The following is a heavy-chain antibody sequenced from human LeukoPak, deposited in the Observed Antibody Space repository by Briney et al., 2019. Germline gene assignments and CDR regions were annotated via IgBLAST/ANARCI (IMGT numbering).Heavy chain of an antibody. Sequence: ASVKVSCKASGGTFSSYAISWVRQAPGQGLEWMGGIIPIFGTANYAQKFQGRVTITADESTSTAYMELSSLRSEDTAVYYCARGPMVRYFDWLDTTAPIYYYYMDVWGKGTTVTISS. D-gene: IGHD3-9*01. CDR3: ARGPMVRYFDWLDTTAPIYYYYMDV. J-gene: IGHJ6*03. CDR2: IIPIFGTA. V-gene: IGHV1-69*13. CDR1: GGTFSSYA.